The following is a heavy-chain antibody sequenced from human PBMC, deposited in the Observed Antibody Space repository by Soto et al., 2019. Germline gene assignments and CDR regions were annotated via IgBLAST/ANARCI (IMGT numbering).Heavy chain of an antibody. J-gene: IGHJ6*02. CDR2: ISYDGSNK. Sequence: QVQLVESGGGVVQPGRSLRLSCAASGFTFSSYGMHWVRQAPGKGLEWVAVISYDGSNKYYADSVKGRFTISRDNSKNTLYLQMNSLRAEDTAVYYCAKDLKVEMATIDGPYYGMDVWSQGTTVTVSS. CDR3: AKDLKVEMATIDGPYYGMDV. CDR1: GFTFSSYG. V-gene: IGHV3-30*18. D-gene: IGHD5-12*01.